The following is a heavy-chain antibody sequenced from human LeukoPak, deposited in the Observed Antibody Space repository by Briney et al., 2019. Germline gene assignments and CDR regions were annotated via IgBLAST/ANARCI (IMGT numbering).Heavy chain of an antibody. D-gene: IGHD3-16*01. CDR3: ARGFGITF. V-gene: IGHV3-7*03. Sequence: PGGSLRLSCAASGFSFSSHWMSWVRQAPGKGLEWVANIKQDGSEKHYVDSVKGRFTVSRDNAKNPLYLQMNSLRADDTAVYYCARGFGITFWGQGTLVTVSS. CDR1: GFSFSSHW. J-gene: IGHJ4*02. CDR2: IKQDGSEK.